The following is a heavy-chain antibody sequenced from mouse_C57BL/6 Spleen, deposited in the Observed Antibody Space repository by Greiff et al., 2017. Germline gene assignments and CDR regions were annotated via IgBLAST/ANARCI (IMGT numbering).Heavy chain of an antibody. Sequence: EVKLVESGPELVKPGASVKISCKASGYSFTDYNMNWVKQSNGKSLEWIGVINPNYGTTSYNQKFKGKATLTVDQSSSTAYMQLNSLTSEDSAVYYCASSIYGSSYGAMDYWGQGTSVTVSS. CDR2: INPNYGTT. V-gene: IGHV1-39*01. D-gene: IGHD1-1*01. CDR3: ASSIYGSSYGAMDY. CDR1: GYSFTDYN. J-gene: IGHJ4*01.